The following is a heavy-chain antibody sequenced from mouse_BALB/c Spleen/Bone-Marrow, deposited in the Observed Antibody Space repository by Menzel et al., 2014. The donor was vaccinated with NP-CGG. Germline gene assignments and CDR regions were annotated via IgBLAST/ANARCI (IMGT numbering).Heavy chain of an antibody. D-gene: IGHD3-2*01. CDR3: ASRDSSGYVPDY. V-gene: IGHV1S132*01. CDR2: IFPGTGTT. J-gene: IGHJ2*01. CDR1: GYTFTSYW. Sequence: QVQLQQPGAELVKPGASVKLSCKTSGYTFTSYWIQWVKRRPGQGLGWIGEIFPGTGTTYYNEKFKGKATLTIDTSSSTAYMQLSSLTSEDSAVYFCASRDSSGYVPDYWGQGTTLTVSS.